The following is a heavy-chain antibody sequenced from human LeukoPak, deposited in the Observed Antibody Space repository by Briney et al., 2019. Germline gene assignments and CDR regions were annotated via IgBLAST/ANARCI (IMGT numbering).Heavy chain of an antibody. D-gene: IGHD3-3*01. J-gene: IGHJ4*02. CDR1: GGSISSGGYY. CDR3: ARGLRVFGVAMGLAYFDY. Sequence: SQTLSLPCTVSGGSISSGGYYWSWIRQHPGKGLEWIGYIYYSGSTYYNPSLKSRVTISVDTSKNQFSLKLSSVTAADTAVYYCARGLRVFGVAMGLAYFDYWGQGTLVTVSS. V-gene: IGHV4-31*03. CDR2: IYYSGST.